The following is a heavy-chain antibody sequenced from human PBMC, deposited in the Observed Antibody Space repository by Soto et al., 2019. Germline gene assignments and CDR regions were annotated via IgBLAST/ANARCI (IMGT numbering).Heavy chain of an antibody. Sequence: QVQLVQSGAEVKKTGASVKVSCKASGYTFIGYYIHWVRQAPGQGLEWMGWINPNSGGTNYAQRCQSWDTMARDRSISIHYIGLSRLKSDDTAGYCRARVGGGLASLGYYGMDVWGQGTTVTVSS. CDR2: INPNSGGT. V-gene: IGHV1-2*04. CDR3: ARVGGGLASLGYYGMDV. J-gene: IGHJ6*02. CDR1: GYTFIGYY. D-gene: IGHD3-10*01.